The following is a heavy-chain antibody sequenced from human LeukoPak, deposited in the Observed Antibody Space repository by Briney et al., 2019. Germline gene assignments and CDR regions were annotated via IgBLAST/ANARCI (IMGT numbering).Heavy chain of an antibody. V-gene: IGHV1-69*13. J-gene: IGHJ4*02. CDR1: GGTFSSYA. CDR3: ARGGDYYDSSGYYFDY. D-gene: IGHD3-22*01. Sequence: ASVKVSCKASGGTFSSYAISWVRQAPGQGLEWMGRIIPIFGTANYAQKFQGRVTITSDESTSTAYMELSRLRSEDTAVYYCARGGDYYDSSGYYFDYWGQGTLVTVSS. CDR2: IIPIFGTA.